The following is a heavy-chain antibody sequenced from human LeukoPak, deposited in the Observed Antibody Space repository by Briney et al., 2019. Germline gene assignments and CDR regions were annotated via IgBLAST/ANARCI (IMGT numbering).Heavy chain of an antibody. Sequence: ASVKVSCKASGYTFTSYDINWVRQATGQGLEWMGWMNPNSGNTGYAQKFQGRVTMTRNTSISTAYMELSSLRSEDTAVYYCAKDAAAGTTGVFDYWGQGTLVTVSS. J-gene: IGHJ4*02. CDR3: AKDAAAGTTGVFDY. CDR2: MNPNSGNT. D-gene: IGHD6-13*01. V-gene: IGHV1-8*01. CDR1: GYTFTSYD.